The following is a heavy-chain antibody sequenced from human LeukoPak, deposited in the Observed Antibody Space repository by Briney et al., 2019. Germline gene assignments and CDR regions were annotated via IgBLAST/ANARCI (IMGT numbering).Heavy chain of an antibody. CDR1: GGSISSSSYY. CDR2: IYYSGST. V-gene: IGHV4-39*07. CDR3: ARGIRYSSGWYLPSHNWFDP. D-gene: IGHD6-19*01. J-gene: IGHJ5*02. Sequence: SETLSLTCTVSGGSISSSSYYWGWIRQPPGKGLEWIGSIYYSGSTYYNPSLKSRVTISVDTSKNQFSLKLSSVTAADTAVYYCARGIRYSSGWYLPSHNWFDPWGQGTLVTVSS.